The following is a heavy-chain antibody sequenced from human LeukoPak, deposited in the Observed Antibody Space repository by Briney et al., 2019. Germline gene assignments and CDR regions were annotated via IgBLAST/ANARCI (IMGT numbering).Heavy chain of an antibody. D-gene: IGHD2-15*01. CDR2: IYTSGST. Sequence: SETLSLTCTVSGGSISGYFWNWIRQPAGKGLEWIGHIYTSGSTNYNPSLKSRVTISVDTSKNQFSLKLSSVTAADTAVYYCAREIECSGGSCYGLVYWFDPWGQGTLVTVSS. CDR1: GGSISGYF. V-gene: IGHV4-4*07. J-gene: IGHJ5*02. CDR3: AREIECSGGSCYGLVYWFDP.